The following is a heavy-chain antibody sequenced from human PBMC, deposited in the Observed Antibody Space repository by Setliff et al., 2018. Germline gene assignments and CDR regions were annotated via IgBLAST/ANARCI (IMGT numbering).Heavy chain of an antibody. Sequence: ASVKVSCKASGYTFTSYGISWVRQAPGQGLEWMGWISAYNGNTNYAQKLQGRVTMTTDTSTSTAYMELRSLRSEDTAVYYCARDKCELPNPKWFDPWGQGTLVTVSS. J-gene: IGHJ5*02. V-gene: IGHV1-18*01. CDR3: ARDKCELPNPKWFDP. CDR2: ISAYNGNT. D-gene: IGHD1-26*01. CDR1: GYTFTSYG.